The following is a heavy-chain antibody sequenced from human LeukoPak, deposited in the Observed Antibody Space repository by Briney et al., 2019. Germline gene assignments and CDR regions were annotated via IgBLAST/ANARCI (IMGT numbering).Heavy chain of an antibody. CDR2: IYHSGST. V-gene: IGHV4-30-2*01. CDR3: ARADSSGYYPDY. CDR1: GGSIRSGGYS. Sequence: SQTLSLTCAVYGGSIRSGGYSWSWIRQPPGKGLESIGYIYHSGSTYYNPSLKSRVTISVDRSKNQFSLKLSSVTAADTAVYYCARADSSGYYPDYWGQGTLVTVSS. D-gene: IGHD3-22*01. J-gene: IGHJ4*02.